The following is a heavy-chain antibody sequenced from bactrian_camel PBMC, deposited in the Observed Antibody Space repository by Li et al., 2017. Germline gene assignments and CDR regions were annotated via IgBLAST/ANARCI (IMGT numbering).Heavy chain of an antibody. D-gene: IGHD6*01. Sequence: QLVESGGGLVQSGGSLTLSCTASGFTFSGYWMYWVRQTPAKGLEWVSGVASNGGSTEYADSIVGRFTISKDNAKNTVYLQMNSLKPEDTAVYYCVRQIDGGSWWDFRYWGQGTQVTVS. CDR2: VASNGGST. CDR3: VRQIDGGSWWDFRY. CDR1: GFTFSGYW. V-gene: IGHV3S25*01. J-gene: IGHJ6*01.